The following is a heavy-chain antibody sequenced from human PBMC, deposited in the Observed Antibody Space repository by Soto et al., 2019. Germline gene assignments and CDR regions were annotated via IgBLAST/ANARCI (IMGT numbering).Heavy chain of an antibody. J-gene: IGHJ6*03. CDR3: ARAGRSTLRDYMDV. V-gene: IGHV4-34*01. D-gene: IGHD4-4*01. CDR2: ISHSGST. Sequence: SETLSLTCAVYGGSFSGYYWSWIRQPPGKGLEWIGEISHSGSTNYNPSLKSRVTISVDTSKNQFSLKLSSVTAADTAVYYCARAGRSTLRDYMDVWGKGTTVTVSS. CDR1: GGSFSGYY.